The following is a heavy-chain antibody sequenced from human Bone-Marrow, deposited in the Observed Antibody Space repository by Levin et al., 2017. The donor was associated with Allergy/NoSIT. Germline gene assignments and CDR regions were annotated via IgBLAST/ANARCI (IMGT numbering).Heavy chain of an antibody. J-gene: IGHJ4*02. Sequence: PSETLSLTCAVSGDSVSSTDYYWSWIRQHPGKGLEWIGYIYDSGDTYYNPSLKSRVTISVDTSKNEFSLRLTSVTAADTAVYYCARGLTVAARYFDYWGQGTLVTVSS. CDR3: ARGLTVAARYFDY. CDR1: GDSVSSTDYY. CDR2: IYDSGDT. D-gene: IGHD6-6*01. V-gene: IGHV4-31*11.